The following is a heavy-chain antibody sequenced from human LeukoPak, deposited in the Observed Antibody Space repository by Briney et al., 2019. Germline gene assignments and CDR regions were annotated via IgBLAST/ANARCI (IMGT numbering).Heavy chain of an antibody. J-gene: IGHJ2*01. D-gene: IGHD3-10*02. CDR2: ITGSTTWT. V-gene: IGHV3-23*01. CDR3: ARELVSSGTGYFDL. Sequence: PGGSLRLSCEASGFTFGNFGMTWVRQAPGKGLQWVSGITGSTTWTYYAASVKGRFTASRDNSQNTLHLQMNSLRADDTAVYYCARELVSSGTGYFDLWGRGTLVTVSS. CDR1: GFTFGNFG.